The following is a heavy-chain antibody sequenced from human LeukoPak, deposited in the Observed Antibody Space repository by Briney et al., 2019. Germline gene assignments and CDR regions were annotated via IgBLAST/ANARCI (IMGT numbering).Heavy chain of an antibody. CDR2: IYYSGST. Sequence: PSETLSLTCTVSGGSISSYYWSWIRQPPGKGLEWIGYIYYSGSTNYNPSLKSRVTISVDTSKNQFSLKLSSVTAADTAVYYCARGGSNWFDPWGQGTLVTVSS. V-gene: IGHV4-59*01. CDR3: ARGGSNWFDP. CDR1: GGSISSYY. J-gene: IGHJ5*02.